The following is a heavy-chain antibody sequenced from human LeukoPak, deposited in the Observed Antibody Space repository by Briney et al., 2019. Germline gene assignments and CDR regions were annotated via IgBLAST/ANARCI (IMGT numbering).Heavy chain of an antibody. J-gene: IGHJ4*01. CDR3: ARNAYYSADY. D-gene: IGHD4/OR15-4a*01. V-gene: IGHV4-4*02. CDR2: IFHSGST. CDR1: GDSLSSGYW. Sequence: SGTLSLTCVVSGDSLSSGYWWSWVRPPPGKGLEWIGEIFHSGSTNYNPSLKSRVTISVDNSKNHFSLTVNSVTAADTAVYYCARNAYYSADYWGRGTLVTVSS.